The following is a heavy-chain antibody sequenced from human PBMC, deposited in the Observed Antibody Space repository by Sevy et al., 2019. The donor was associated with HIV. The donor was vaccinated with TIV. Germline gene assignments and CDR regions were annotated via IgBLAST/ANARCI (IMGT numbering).Heavy chain of an antibody. CDR3: TRDGDIVVVPAAMGYYYYYGMDV. CDR1: GFTFGDYA. Sequence: GGSLRLSCTASGFTFGDYAMSWFRQAPGKGLEWVGFIRSKAYCGTTEDAASVKGRFTISRDDSKSIAYLQMNSLKTEDTAVYYCTRDGDIVVVPAAMGYYYYYGMDVWGQGTTVTVSS. CDR2: IRSKAYCGTT. D-gene: IGHD2-2*01. V-gene: IGHV3-49*03. J-gene: IGHJ6*02.